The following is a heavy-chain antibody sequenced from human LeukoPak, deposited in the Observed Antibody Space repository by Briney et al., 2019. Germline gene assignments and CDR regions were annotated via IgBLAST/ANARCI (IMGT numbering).Heavy chain of an antibody. D-gene: IGHD3-10*01. J-gene: IGHJ6*03. CDR2: IYHSGTT. CDR1: GYSISSGYY. V-gene: IGHV4-38-2*02. CDR3: XXXXXXTTGDKEVRGVITGGLYMDV. Sequence: SETLSLTCTVSGYSISSGYYWGWIRQPPGKGLEWLGSIYHSGTTYYNPSLKSRVTISVDTSKNQFSLKLSPVTAADTAVYYXXXXXXXTTGDKEVRGVITGGLYMDVWGKGTTVTISS.